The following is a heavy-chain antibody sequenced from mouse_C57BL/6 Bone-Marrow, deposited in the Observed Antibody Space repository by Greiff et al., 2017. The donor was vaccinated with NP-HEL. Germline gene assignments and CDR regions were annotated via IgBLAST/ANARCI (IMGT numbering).Heavy chain of an antibody. Sequence: VQLQQSGAELVRPGASVKLSCTASGFNITDDYMHWVKQRPEQGLEWIGWIDPENGDTEYASKFQGKATITADTSSNTAYLQLSSLTSEDTAVYYCTTIYDYWYFDVWGTGTTVTVSS. CDR1: GFNITDDY. CDR2: IDPENGDT. D-gene: IGHD2-3*01. CDR3: TTIYDYWYFDV. J-gene: IGHJ1*03. V-gene: IGHV14-4*01.